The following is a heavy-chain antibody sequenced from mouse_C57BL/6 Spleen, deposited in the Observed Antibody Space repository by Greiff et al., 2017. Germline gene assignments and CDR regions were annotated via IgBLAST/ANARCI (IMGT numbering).Heavy chain of an antibody. Sequence: EVQLVESGPGLVKPSQSLSLTCSVTGYSITSGYYWNWIRQFPGNKLEWMGYISYDGSNNYNPSLKNRISITRDTSKNQFFLKLNSVTTEDTATYYCARKAAITTVVGYFDVWGTGTTVTVSS. CDR1: GYSITSGYY. D-gene: IGHD1-1*01. V-gene: IGHV3-6*01. CDR3: ARKAAITTVVGYFDV. J-gene: IGHJ1*03. CDR2: ISYDGSN.